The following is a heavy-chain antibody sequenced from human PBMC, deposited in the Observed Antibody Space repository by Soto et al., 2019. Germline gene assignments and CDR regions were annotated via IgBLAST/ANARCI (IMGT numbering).Heavy chain of an antibody. CDR3: ARCGVVPAATDSYYYYYYMDV. CDR1: GFTFSSYW. J-gene: IGHJ6*03. CDR2: IKQDGSEK. D-gene: IGHD2-2*01. V-gene: IGHV3-7*01. Sequence: GGSLRLSCAASGFTFSSYWMSWVRQAPGKGLEWVANIKQDGSEKYYVDSVKGRFTISRDNAKNSLYLQMNSLRAEDTAVYYCARCGVVPAATDSYYYYYYMDVWGKGTTVTVSS.